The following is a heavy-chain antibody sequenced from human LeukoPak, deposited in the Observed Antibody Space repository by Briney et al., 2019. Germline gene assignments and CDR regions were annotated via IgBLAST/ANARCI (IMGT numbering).Heavy chain of an antibody. J-gene: IGHJ5*02. V-gene: IGHV1-24*01. CDR1: GYTLTEIS. CDR2: FDPEDGEI. D-gene: IGHD3-16*01. CDR3: AIRAFGGLALNWFDP. Sequence: ASVKVSCKVSGYTLTEISIHWVRQAPGKGLEGTGGFDPEDGEIINAQKFQDRVTMTEDTSTDTAYLVLSSLRSEDTAVYYCAIRAFGGLALNWFDPWGQGTLVTVSS.